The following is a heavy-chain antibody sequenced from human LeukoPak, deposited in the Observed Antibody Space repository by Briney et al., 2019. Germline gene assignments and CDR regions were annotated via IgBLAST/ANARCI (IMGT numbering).Heavy chain of an antibody. D-gene: IGHD3-16*01. CDR2: INSDGSST. V-gene: IGHV3-74*01. CDR1: GFTFSSYW. Sequence: TGGPLRLSCTASGFTFSSYWMHWVRQAPWKGLVWVSRINSDGSSTSYADSVKGRFTISRDNAKNTLYLQMNSLRAEDTAVYYCARGPWGPTGYWGQGTLVTVSS. CDR3: ARGPWGPTGY. J-gene: IGHJ4*02.